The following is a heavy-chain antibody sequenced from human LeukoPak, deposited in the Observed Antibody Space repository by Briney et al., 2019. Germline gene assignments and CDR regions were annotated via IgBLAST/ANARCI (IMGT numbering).Heavy chain of an antibody. CDR3: ARGEDNADEYLREDY. CDR2: ISSSGDNT. Sequence: GGSLRLSCEASGFTFSSSAMSWVRQAPGKGLQWVSAISSSGDNTYYADSVKGRFTISRDNSKNTLYLQMNSLRAEDTAVYYCARGEDNADEYLREDYWGQGILVTVSS. D-gene: IGHD3-16*01. CDR1: GFTFSSSA. V-gene: IGHV3-23*01. J-gene: IGHJ4*02.